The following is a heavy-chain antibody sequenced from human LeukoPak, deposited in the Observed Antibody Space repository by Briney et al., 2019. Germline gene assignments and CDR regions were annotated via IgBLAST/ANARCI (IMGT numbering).Heavy chain of an antibody. Sequence: GGSLRLSCAASGFTFSSYAMSWVRQAPGKGLEWVSAISGSGGSTYYADSVKGRFAISRDNSKNTLYLQMNSLRAEDTAVYYCAKLWDIVVVPAAAYDYWGQGTLVTVSS. V-gene: IGHV3-23*01. D-gene: IGHD2-2*01. CDR1: GFTFSSYA. J-gene: IGHJ4*02. CDR3: AKLWDIVVVPAAAYDY. CDR2: ISGSGGST.